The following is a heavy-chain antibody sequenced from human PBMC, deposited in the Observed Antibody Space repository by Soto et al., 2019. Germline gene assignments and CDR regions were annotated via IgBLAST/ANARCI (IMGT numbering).Heavy chain of an antibody. D-gene: IGHD3-22*01. CDR1: GGSISRYY. CDR3: ARENYYDSSGYYSGYFQH. CDR2: IYYSGST. Sequence: SETLSLTCTVSGGSISRYYWSWIRQSPGKGLEWIGYIYYSGSTNYNPSLKSRVTISVDTSKNQFSLKLSSVTAADTAVYYCARENYYDSSGYYSGYFQHWGQGTLVT. J-gene: IGHJ1*01. V-gene: IGHV4-59*01.